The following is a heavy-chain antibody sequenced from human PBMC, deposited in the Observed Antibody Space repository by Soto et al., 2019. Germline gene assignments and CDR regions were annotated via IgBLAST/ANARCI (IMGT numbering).Heavy chain of an antibody. D-gene: IGHD1-26*01. J-gene: IGHJ4*02. CDR1: GASIRSNNR. Sequence: QVQLQESGPGLVKPSGALSLTCAVSGASIRSNNRWSWVRQPPGKGLEWIGEIFHSGSTNYNPSLKTRVTISVDNSKNQFSLKVTSVTAAYTAVYYCARVYSGSYSDSWGQGTLVTVSS. CDR2: IFHSGST. V-gene: IGHV4-4*02. CDR3: ARVYSGSYSDS.